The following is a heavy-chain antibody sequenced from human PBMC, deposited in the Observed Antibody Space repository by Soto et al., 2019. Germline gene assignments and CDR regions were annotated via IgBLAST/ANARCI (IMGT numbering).Heavy chain of an antibody. CDR2: INPKTGGA. D-gene: IGHD3-16*01. CDR3: ARDYYDGSASYGIEF. J-gene: IGHJ3*01. Sequence: QVHLVQSGAEVKKPGASVKVSCKASGYTFTGYYIHWVRQAPGQGLEWMGWINPKTGGANIAQKFQGWVTMTRDTSISTTYMELSNLRSNGTAVYYCARDYYDGSASYGIEFWGQGTMVTVAS. CDR1: GYTFTGYY. V-gene: IGHV1-2*04.